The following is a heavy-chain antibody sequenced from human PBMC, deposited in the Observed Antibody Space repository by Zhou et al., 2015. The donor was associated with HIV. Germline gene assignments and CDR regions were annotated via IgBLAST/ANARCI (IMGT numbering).Heavy chain of an antibody. D-gene: IGHD4-11*01. Sequence: QVQLVQSGAEVKKPGSSVKVSCKASGGTFSSYAISWVRQAPGQGLEWIGWISGYNGHTNYAQILQGRVTMTTDESTGTAFMEVRSLRSDDTAVYYCARVRDENSNYGRYFYGMDVWGQGTTVTVSS. CDR3: ARVRDENSNYGRYFYGMDV. V-gene: IGHV1-18*01. CDR1: GGTFSSYA. J-gene: IGHJ6*02. CDR2: ISGYNGHT.